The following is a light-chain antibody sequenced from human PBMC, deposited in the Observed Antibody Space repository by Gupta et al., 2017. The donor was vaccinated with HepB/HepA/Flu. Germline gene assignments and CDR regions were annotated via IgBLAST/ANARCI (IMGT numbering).Light chain of an antibody. J-gene: IGLJ1*01. Sequence: SYVLTQPPSVSVAPGKTAAIPCGGNNIGTKSVHGYQKKTGQAPALVIYDGSDRPSGIPERFAGAIYGHTATLTISRVEAGDEADEYGQVWHSDSDSSSAHHFYVFGSGTKLIVL. CDR1: NIGTKS. CDR3: QVWHSDSDSSSAHHFYV. V-gene: IGLV3-21*01. CDR2: DGS.